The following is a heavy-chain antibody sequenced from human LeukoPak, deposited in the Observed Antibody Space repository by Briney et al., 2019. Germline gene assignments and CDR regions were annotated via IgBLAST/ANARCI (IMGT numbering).Heavy chain of an antibody. D-gene: IGHD3-3*01. J-gene: IGHJ3*02. V-gene: IGHV3-11*04. Sequence: GGSLRLSCAASGFTFTDYYMSWIRQAPGKGLEWVSYIISSGSTIYYADSVKGRFTISRDNAKNSLYLQMTSLGAEDTAVYYCARDPYDFWSGPSRNDAFDIWGQGTMVTVSS. CDR2: IISSGSTI. CDR3: ARDPYDFWSGPSRNDAFDI. CDR1: GFTFTDYY.